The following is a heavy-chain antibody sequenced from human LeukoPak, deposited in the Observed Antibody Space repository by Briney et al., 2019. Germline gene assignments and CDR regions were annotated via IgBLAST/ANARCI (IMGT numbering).Heavy chain of an antibody. CDR1: GFTFSSYA. V-gene: IGHV3-23*01. J-gene: IGHJ4*02. Sequence: SGGSLRLSCAASGFTFSSYAMSWVRQAPGKGLEWVSLISHSGGSTDYADSVKGRFTMSRDNSKYTLYLQMNNLRAEDTAVYYCAKDFDRSSWYFDYWGQGTLVTVSS. CDR3: AKDFDRSSWYFDY. D-gene: IGHD3-22*01. CDR2: ISHSGGST.